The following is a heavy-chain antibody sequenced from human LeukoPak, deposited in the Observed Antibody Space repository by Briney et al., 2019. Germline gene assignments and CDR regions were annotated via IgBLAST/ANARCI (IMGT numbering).Heavy chain of an antibody. J-gene: IGHJ4*02. CDR3: AEGGTVVADY. CDR2: IRYDGSNE. D-gene: IGHD4-23*01. CDR1: SSYG. V-gene: IGHV3-30*02. Sequence: GGSLRLSCAFSSYGMHWVRQAPGKGLEWVAFIRYDGSNEYYADSVKGRFTMSRDNSKNTLYLQMNNLRAEDTAVYYCAEGGTVVADYWGQGTLVTVSS.